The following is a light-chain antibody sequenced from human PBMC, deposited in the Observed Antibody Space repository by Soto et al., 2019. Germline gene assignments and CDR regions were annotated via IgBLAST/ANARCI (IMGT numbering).Light chain of an antibody. Sequence: QSALTQPASVSGSPGQSITISCTGTSSDIGGYNFVSWYQQHPGKAPKLMISEVSNRPSGVSNRFSGSKSGNTASLTISGLQPEDEADYYCSSYTSSSSLVLFGGGTQLTVL. CDR3: SSYTSSSSLVL. CDR2: EVS. J-gene: IGLJ2*01. CDR1: SSDIGGYNF. V-gene: IGLV2-14*01.